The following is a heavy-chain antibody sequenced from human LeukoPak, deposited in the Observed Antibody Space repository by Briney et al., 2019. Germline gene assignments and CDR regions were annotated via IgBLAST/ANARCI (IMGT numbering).Heavy chain of an antibody. Sequence: ASVKVSYKASGYTFTYYYMHWVRQAPGQELEWMGWINPYSGDTNYAQKFQGRVTMTRDTSITTAYMDLSRLKSDDTAVYYCARASVENTLRIDDYWGQGTLVTVSS. CDR2: INPYSGDT. CDR3: ARASVENTLRIDDY. J-gene: IGHJ4*02. D-gene: IGHD2-15*01. V-gene: IGHV1-2*02. CDR1: GYTFTYYY.